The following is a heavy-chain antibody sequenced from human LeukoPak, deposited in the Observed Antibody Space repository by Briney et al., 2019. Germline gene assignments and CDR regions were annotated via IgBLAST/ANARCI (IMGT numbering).Heavy chain of an antibody. V-gene: IGHV3-30*02. CDR3: AQPSGYYYGSGSYIDY. Sequence: PGGSLRLSCAASGFTFSSYGMHWVRQAPGKGLEWVAFIRYDGSNKYYADSVKGRFTISRDNSKNTLYLQMNSLRAEDTAVYYCAQPSGYYYGSGSYIDYWGQGTLVTVSS. J-gene: IGHJ4*02. CDR2: IRYDGSNK. D-gene: IGHD3-10*01. CDR1: GFTFSSYG.